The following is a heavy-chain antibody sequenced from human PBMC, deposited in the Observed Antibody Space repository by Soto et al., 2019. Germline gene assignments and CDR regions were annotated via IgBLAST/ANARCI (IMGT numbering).Heavy chain of an antibody. V-gene: IGHV1-69*02. J-gene: IGHJ6*02. CDR3: ARGGKEVYYYYYGMDV. Sequence: SVKVSCKASGGTFSSYTISWVRQAPGQGLEWMGRIIPILGIANYAQKFQGRVTITADKSTSTAYMELSSLRSEDTAVYYCARGGKEVYYYYYGMDVWGQGTTVTVSS. D-gene: IGHD2-15*01. CDR2: IIPILGIA. CDR1: GGTFSSYT.